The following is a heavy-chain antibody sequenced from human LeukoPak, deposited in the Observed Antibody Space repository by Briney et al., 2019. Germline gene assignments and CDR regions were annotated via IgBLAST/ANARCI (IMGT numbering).Heavy chain of an antibody. V-gene: IGHV4-59*01. CDR1: GGSISSFF. CDR2: IHYSGDS. CDR3: ARDLELERNRWNYFES. J-gene: IGHJ4*02. D-gene: IGHD1-1*01. Sequence: SETLSLTCTVSGGSISSFFWSWVRQPPGKGLEWVGSIHYSGDSNYNPSLKSRVSLSIDMSKEQFSLRLSSVTAADTAVYYCARDLELERNRWNYFESWGQGTLVTVSS.